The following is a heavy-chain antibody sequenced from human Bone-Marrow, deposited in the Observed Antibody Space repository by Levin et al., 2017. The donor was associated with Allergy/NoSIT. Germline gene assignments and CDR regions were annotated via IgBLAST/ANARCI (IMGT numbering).Heavy chain of an antibody. CDR2: IYSGGST. V-gene: IGHV4-4*07. J-gene: IGHJ3*01. Sequence: SETLSLTCTVSGGSISGHYWSWIRQPAEKGLEWIGRIYSGGSTSYNPSLKSRITMSVDTSKNQFSLRLSSVTAADTGVYFCGRGLSCSSSSCYYSAFGPWGQGAMVTVSS. D-gene: IGHD2-2*01. CDR3: GRGLSCSSSSCYYSAFGP. CDR1: GGSISGHY.